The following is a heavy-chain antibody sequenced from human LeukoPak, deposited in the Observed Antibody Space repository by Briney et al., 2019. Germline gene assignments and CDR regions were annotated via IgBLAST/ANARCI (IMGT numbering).Heavy chain of an antibody. V-gene: IGHV1-69*05. CDR1: GGTFSSYA. CDR2: IIPISGTA. CDR3: ARAGSDYGGNPLEYYYYYMDV. J-gene: IGHJ6*03. D-gene: IGHD4-23*01. Sequence: SVKVSCMASGGTFSSYAISWVRQAPGQGLEWMGGIIPISGTANYAQKFQGRVTITTDESTSTAYMELSSLRSEDTAVYYCARAGSDYGGNPLEYYYYYMDVWGKGTTVTVSS.